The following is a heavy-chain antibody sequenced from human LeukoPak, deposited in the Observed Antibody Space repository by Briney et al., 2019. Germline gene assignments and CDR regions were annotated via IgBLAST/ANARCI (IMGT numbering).Heavy chain of an antibody. D-gene: IGHD3-10*01. J-gene: IGHJ3*02. CDR2: INPSGGST. Sequence: ASVKVSCKASGYTFTSYYMHWVRQAPGQGLEWMGIINPSGGSTSYAQKFQGRVTMTRDTSTSTVYMELSSLRSEDTAVYYCARGPRITMVRGVHDAFDIWGQGTMVTVSS. CDR3: ARGPRITMVRGVHDAFDI. V-gene: IGHV1-46*01. CDR1: GYTFTSYY.